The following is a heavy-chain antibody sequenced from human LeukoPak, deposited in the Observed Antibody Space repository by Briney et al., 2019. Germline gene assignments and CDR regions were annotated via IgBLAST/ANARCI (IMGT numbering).Heavy chain of an antibody. CDR3: ARTRSGWYSDFDY. Sequence: SQTLSLTCTVSGGYISSGGYYWSWIRQHPGKGLEWIGNIYYSGSTYYNPSLKSRVTISVDTSKNQFSLKLSSVTAADTAVYYCARTRSGWYSDFDYWGQGTLVTVSS. V-gene: IGHV4-30-2*03. CDR2: IYYSGST. J-gene: IGHJ4*02. D-gene: IGHD6-19*01. CDR1: GGYISSGGYY.